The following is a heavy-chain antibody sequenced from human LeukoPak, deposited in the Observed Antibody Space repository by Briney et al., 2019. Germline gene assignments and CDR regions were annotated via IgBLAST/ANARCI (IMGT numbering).Heavy chain of an antibody. J-gene: IGHJ4*02. CDR2: ISTYNGNT. CDR1: GYTFTNYD. Sequence: ASVKVSCKASGYTFTNYDISWVRQAPGQGLEWMGWISTYNGNTNYAQKLQGRVTMTTDTSTSTAYMELRSLRSDDTAVYYCARHYCSGGSCYGVFDYWGQGTLVTVSS. V-gene: IGHV1-18*01. CDR3: ARHYCSGGSCYGVFDY. D-gene: IGHD2-15*01.